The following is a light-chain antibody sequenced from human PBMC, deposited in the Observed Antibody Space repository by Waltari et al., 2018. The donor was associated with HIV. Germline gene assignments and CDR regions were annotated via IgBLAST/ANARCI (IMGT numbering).Light chain of an antibody. CDR2: RNN. Sequence: QSVLTQPPSASATPGQRVTIPCSGTNSNIGNNYVNWYQQLPGTAPKVLIYRNNYRPSGVPDRFSGSKSGTSASLAISGLRSEDEADYYCATWDDNLSGWVFGGGTKLTVL. CDR1: NSNIGNNY. V-gene: IGLV1-47*01. J-gene: IGLJ3*02. CDR3: ATWDDNLSGWV.